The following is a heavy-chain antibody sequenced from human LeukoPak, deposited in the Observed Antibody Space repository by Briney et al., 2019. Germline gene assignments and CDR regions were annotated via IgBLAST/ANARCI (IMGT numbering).Heavy chain of an antibody. CDR3: ARMRDIVVVPAALDY. Sequence: ASVKVSCKASGYTFTSYYMHWVRQAPGQGLEWMGIINPSGGSTSYAQKFQGRVTMTRDTSTSTAYMELSSLRSEDTAVYYCARMRDIVVVPAALDYWGQGTLVTVSS. CDR1: GYTFTSYY. J-gene: IGHJ4*02. CDR2: INPSGGST. D-gene: IGHD2-2*01. V-gene: IGHV1-46*01.